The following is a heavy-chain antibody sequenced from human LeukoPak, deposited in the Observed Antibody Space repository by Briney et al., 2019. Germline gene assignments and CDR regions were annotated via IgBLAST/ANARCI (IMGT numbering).Heavy chain of an antibody. CDR2: INPNSGGT. D-gene: IGHD3-22*01. CDR1: GYTFTGYY. Sequence: ASVKVSCKASGYTFTGYYMHWVRQAPGQGLEWMGWINPNSGGTNYAQKFQGRVTMTRDTSISTAYMELSRLRSDDTAVYYCARDYIYYDSSGYYQHYFDYWGQGTLVTVSS. CDR3: ARDYIYYDSSGYYQHYFDY. J-gene: IGHJ4*02. V-gene: IGHV1-2*02.